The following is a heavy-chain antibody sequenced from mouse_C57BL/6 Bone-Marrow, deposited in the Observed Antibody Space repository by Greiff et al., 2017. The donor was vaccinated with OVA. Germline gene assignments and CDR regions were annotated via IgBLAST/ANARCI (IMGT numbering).Heavy chain of an antibody. V-gene: IGHV1-72*01. CDR1: GYTFTSYW. Sequence: QLKQPGAELVKPGASVKLSCKASGYTFTSYWMHWVKQRPGRGLEWIGRIDPNSGGTKYNEKFKSKATLTVDKPSSTAYMQLSSLTSEDSAVYYCASRGITTVVAEYFDVWGTGTTVTVSS. CDR3: ASRGITTVVAEYFDV. J-gene: IGHJ1*03. D-gene: IGHD1-1*01. CDR2: IDPNSGGT.